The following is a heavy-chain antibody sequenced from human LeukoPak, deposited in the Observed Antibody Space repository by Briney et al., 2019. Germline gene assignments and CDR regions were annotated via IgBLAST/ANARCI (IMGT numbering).Heavy chain of an antibody. CDR1: GGSISSGSYY. J-gene: IGHJ6*03. CDR3: ARRPGGYYYYMDV. Sequence: SQTLSLTCTVSGGSISSGSYYWSWIRQPAGKGLEWIGRIYTSGSTNYNPSLKSRVTISVDTSKNQFSLKLSSVTAADTAVYYCARRPGGYYYYMDVWGKGTTVTVSS. CDR2: IYTSGST. D-gene: IGHD3-10*01. V-gene: IGHV4-61*02.